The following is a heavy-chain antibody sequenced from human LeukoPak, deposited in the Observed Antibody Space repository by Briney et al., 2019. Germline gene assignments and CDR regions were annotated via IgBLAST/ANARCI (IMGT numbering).Heavy chain of an antibody. Sequence: ASVKVSCKASGYTFTSYGISWVRQAPGQGLEWMGWISAYNGNTNYAQKLQGRVTMTTDTSTSTAYMELRSLRSDDTAVYYCARYRTVGSLELWFGEFSYYYYMDVWGKGTTVTVSS. CDR2: ISAYNGNT. J-gene: IGHJ6*03. V-gene: IGHV1-18*01. CDR1: GYTFTSYG. CDR3: ARYRTVGSLELWFGEFSYYYYMDV. D-gene: IGHD3-10*01.